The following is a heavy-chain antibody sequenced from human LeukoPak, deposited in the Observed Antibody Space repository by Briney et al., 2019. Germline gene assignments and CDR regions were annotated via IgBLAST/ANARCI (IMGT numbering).Heavy chain of an antibody. CDR1: GGSISSHY. Sequence: SETLSLTCTVSGGSISSHYWSRIRQPPGKGLEWIGYIYYSGSTNYNPSLKSRVTISVDTSKNQFSLKLSSVTAADTAVYYCARDQLGYSYGLYYYYMDVWGKGTTVTVSS. CDR3: ARDQLGYSYGLYYYYMDV. V-gene: IGHV4-59*11. CDR2: IYYSGST. J-gene: IGHJ6*03. D-gene: IGHD5-18*01.